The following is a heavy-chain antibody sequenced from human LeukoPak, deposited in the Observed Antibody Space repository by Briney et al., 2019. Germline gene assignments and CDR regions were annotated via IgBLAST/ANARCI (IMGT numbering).Heavy chain of an antibody. CDR3: ARDKSSTWYGGVDY. Sequence: GASVKVSCEASGYTFTGYSMHWVRQAPGQGLGGWGGINTNSGDTNYAQKFQGRVTMTRDTSISTAYMELSRLTSDDMAMYYCARDKSSTWYGGVDYWGQGTLVTVSS. V-gene: IGHV1-2*02. CDR1: GYTFTGYS. J-gene: IGHJ4*02. D-gene: IGHD6-13*01. CDR2: INTNSGDT.